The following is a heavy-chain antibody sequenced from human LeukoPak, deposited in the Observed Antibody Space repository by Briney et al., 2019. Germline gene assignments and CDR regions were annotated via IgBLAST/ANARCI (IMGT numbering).Heavy chain of an antibody. Sequence: SETLCLTCTVSGGSISSGDYYWAWIRQPPGKGRGWIGYIYYSGSTYYNPSLKGRVTISVDTSKNQFFLKLSSVTAAGTAVYYCARYCSSTSCYSGGYFDYWGQGTLVTVSS. CDR3: ARYCSSTSCYSGGYFDY. CDR2: IYYSGST. D-gene: IGHD2-2*01. CDR1: GGSISSGDYY. J-gene: IGHJ4*02. V-gene: IGHV4-30-4*08.